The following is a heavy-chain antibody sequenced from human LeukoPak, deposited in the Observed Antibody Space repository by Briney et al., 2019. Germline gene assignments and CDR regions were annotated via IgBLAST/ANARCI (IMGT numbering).Heavy chain of an antibody. V-gene: IGHV3-48*04. D-gene: IGHD2-2*01. J-gene: IGHJ3*01. CDR3: ARRMPGDAFDV. Sequence: GGSLRLSCAASGFTFSSYGMSWVRQAPGKGLEWVSYISSSGSTIYYADSVKGRFTISRDNAKNSLYLQMNSLRAEDTAMYFCARRMPGDAFDVWGQGTMVTVSS. CDR1: GFTFSSYG. CDR2: ISSSGSTI.